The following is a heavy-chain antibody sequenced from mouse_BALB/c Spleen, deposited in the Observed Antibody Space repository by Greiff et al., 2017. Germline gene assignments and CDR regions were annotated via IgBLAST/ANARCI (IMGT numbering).Heavy chain of an antibody. Sequence: QVQLQQSGAELARPGASVKMSCKASGYTFTSYTMHWVKQRPGQGLEWIGYINPSSGYTNYNQKFKDKATLTADKSSSTAYMQLSSLTSEDSAVYYCARRDYDGDYYAMDYWGQGTSVTVSS. V-gene: IGHV1-4*01. J-gene: IGHJ4*01. CDR1: GYTFTSYT. D-gene: IGHD2-4*01. CDR3: ARRDYDGDYYAMDY. CDR2: INPSSGYT.